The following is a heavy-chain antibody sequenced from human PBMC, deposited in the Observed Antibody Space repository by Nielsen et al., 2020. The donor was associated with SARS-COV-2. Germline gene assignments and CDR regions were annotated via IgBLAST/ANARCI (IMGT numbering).Heavy chain of an antibody. Sequence: SETLSLTCTVSGGSISSGDYYWSWIRQPPGKGLEWIGYIYYRGSTYYNPSLKSRVTISVDTSKNQFSLKLSSVTAADTALYYCARAATGGRITIFGVVIIGAFDIWGQGTMVTVSS. CDR1: GGSISSGDYY. V-gene: IGHV4-30-4*01. CDR3: ARAATGGRITIFGVVIIGAFDI. D-gene: IGHD3-3*01. J-gene: IGHJ3*02. CDR2: IYYRGST.